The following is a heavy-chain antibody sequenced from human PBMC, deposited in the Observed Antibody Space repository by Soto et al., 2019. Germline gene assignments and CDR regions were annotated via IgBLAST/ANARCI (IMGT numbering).Heavy chain of an antibody. V-gene: IGHV4-30-2*01. D-gene: IGHD6-6*01. CDR1: GGSISSGGYS. Sequence: PSETLSLTCAVSGGSISSGGYSWIWIRQPPGKGLEWIGYIYHSGSTYYNPSLKSRVTISVDRSKNQFSLKLSSVTAADTAVYYCARLRYSSSSFRFDPWGQGTLVTVSS. CDR2: IYHSGST. CDR3: ARLRYSSSSFRFDP. J-gene: IGHJ5*02.